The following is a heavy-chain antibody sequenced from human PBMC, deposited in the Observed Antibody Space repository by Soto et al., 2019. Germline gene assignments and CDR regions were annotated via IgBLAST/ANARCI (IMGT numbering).Heavy chain of an antibody. CDR2: IIPIFGTA. V-gene: IGHV1-69*01. D-gene: IGHD3-22*01. Sequence: QVQLVQSGAEVKKPGSSVKVSCKASGGTFSSYAISWVRQAPGQGLEWMGGIIPIFGTANYAQKFQGRVTITADESTSTAYMELSSLRSEDTAVYYSARSRMGIYYGYYYYGMDVWGQGTTVTVSS. J-gene: IGHJ6*02. CDR3: ARSRMGIYYGYYYYGMDV. CDR1: GGTFSSYA.